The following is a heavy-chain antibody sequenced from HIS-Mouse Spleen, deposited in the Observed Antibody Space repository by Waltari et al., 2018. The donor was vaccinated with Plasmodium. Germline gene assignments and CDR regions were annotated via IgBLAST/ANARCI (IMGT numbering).Heavy chain of an antibody. CDR2: IKQDGSEK. CDR1: GIPFGSYW. V-gene: IGHV3-7*01. J-gene: IGHJ2*01. CDR3: ASSWYWYFDL. Sequence: EVQLVASGGGLVQPGGTLGFSCEASGIPFGSYWRSWVRQVPGEGLEWVANIKQDGSEKYYVDAVKGRFTISRDNAKNSLYLQMNSLRAEDTAVYYCASSWYWYFDLWGRGTLVTVSS. D-gene: IGHD6-13*01.